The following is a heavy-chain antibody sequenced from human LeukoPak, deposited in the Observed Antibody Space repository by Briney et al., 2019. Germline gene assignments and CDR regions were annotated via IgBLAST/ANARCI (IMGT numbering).Heavy chain of an antibody. J-gene: IGHJ4*02. V-gene: IGHV4-30-2*01. Sequence: PPETLSLTCTVSGGSISSGGYYWRWIRQPPGRGLEWIGYIYHSGSTYYNPSLKSRVTISVDRSKNQFSLKLSSVTAADTAVYYCARSSTHTVTTLPRYFDYWGQGTLVTVSS. CDR2: IYHSGST. CDR1: GGSISSGGYY. D-gene: IGHD4-11*01. CDR3: ARSSTHTVTTLPRYFDY.